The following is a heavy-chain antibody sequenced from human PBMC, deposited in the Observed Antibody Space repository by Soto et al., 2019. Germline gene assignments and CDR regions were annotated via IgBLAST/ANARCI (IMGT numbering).Heavy chain of an antibody. CDR1: GFTFSSYW. CDR3: AREWVYMNWFDP. J-gene: IGHJ5*02. CDR2: INSDGSST. V-gene: IGHV3-74*01. D-gene: IGHD1-26*01. Sequence: GGSLRLSCAASGFTFSSYWMHWVRQAPGKGLVWVSRINSDGSSTSYADSVKGRFTISRDNAKNTLYLQMNSLRAEDTAVYYCAREWVYMNWFDPWGQGTLVTVSS.